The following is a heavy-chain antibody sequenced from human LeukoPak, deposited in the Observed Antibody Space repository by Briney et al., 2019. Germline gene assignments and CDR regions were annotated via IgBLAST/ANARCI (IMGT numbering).Heavy chain of an antibody. D-gene: IGHD1-26*01. CDR2: T. CDR3: VRILGRYQEGMDV. CDR1: GGSLTDGDYY. Sequence: KPSETLSLTCTVSGGSLTDGDYYWGWVHQPPGTGLQWIATTYEGASLKSRVTISLDTSKNQFFLRLTSVTAADTAVYYCVRILGRYQEGMDVWGPGITVTVSS. J-gene: IGHJ6*02. V-gene: IGHV4-61*08.